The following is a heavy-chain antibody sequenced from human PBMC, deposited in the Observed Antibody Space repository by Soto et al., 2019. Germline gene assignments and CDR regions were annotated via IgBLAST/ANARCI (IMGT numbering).Heavy chain of an antibody. CDR2: ISGSGGST. V-gene: IGHV3-23*01. D-gene: IGHD2-2*01. Sequence: GGSLRLSXAASGFTFSSYAMSWVRQAPGKGLEWVSAISGSGGSTYYADSVKGRFTISRDNSKNTLYLQMNSLRAEDTAVYYCPKLWGYCRSTSCSPIDYWGQGTLVTVSS. CDR3: PKLWGYCRSTSCSPIDY. CDR1: GFTFSSYA. J-gene: IGHJ4*02.